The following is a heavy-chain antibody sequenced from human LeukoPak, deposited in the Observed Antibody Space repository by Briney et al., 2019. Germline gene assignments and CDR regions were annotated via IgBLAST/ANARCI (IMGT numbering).Heavy chain of an antibody. Sequence: SETPSLTCSVSGGSTRGGRHHWAWVRQPPGKGLEFIGSLDESGRPYYNAPLKSRVTISEDSSGKQFSLNLSSVTAADTAVYYCARDLGGYPFFMDVWGRGTTVIVSS. CDR3: ARDLGGYPFFMDV. CDR2: LDESGRP. V-gene: IGHV4-39*07. D-gene: IGHD2-15*01. J-gene: IGHJ6*03. CDR1: GGSTRGGRHH.